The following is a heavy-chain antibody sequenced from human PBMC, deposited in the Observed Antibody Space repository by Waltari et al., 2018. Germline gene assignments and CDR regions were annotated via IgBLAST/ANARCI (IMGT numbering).Heavy chain of an antibody. J-gene: IGHJ4*02. V-gene: IGHV3-30*01. Sequence: QVQLVESGGGVVQPGRSRGLSCAAPGFPSGPPPMNWVRQAPGKGLEWVALILYDGSNTYYADSVKGRFTISRDNSKNTLYLQMNSLRPDDRAVYYCTRGSTTAARCMDSWGQGTLVTVSS. CDR3: TRGSTTAARCMDS. CDR1: GFPSGPPP. D-gene: IGHD6-6*01. CDR2: ILYDGSNT.